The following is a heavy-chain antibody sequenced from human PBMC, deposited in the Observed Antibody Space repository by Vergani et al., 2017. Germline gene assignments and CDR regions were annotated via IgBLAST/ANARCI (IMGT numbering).Heavy chain of an antibody. CDR2: ITHGGGST. J-gene: IGHJ4*02. CDR3: AKDPDSTNYFDY. Sequence: EVQLLESGGGLVQPGGSLRLSCAASGFAFDTYSMNWVRRAPGKGLEWVSSITHGGGSTYYADSVKGRFTISRDNSKNTLFLQMHSLTAEDTAMYYCAKDPDSTNYFDYWGQGILVAVSS. V-gene: IGHV3-23*01. CDR1: GFAFDTYS. D-gene: IGHD2-2*01.